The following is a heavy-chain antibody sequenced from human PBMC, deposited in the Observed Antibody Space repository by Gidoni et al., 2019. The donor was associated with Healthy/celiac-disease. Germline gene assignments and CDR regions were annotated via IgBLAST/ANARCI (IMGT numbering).Heavy chain of an antibody. V-gene: IGHV1-8*03. CDR2: MNPNSGNT. CDR3: ARGSIITSTVSFQQYYYYGMDV. CDR1: GYTFTSYD. Sequence: QVQLVQSGAEVKKPGASVKVSCKASGYTFTSYDINWVRQATGQGLEWMGWMNPNSGNTGYAQKFQGRVTITRNTSISTAYMELSSLRSEDTAVYYCARGSIITSTVSFQQYYYYGMDVWGQGTTVTVSS. J-gene: IGHJ6*02. D-gene: IGHD4-4*01.